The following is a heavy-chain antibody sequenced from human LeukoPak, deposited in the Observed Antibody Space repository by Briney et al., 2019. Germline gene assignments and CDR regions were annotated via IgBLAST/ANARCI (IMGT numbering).Heavy chain of an antibody. Sequence: PGGSLRLSCAASGFTFSSYAMSWVRQAPGKGLGWVSAISGSGGSTYYADSVKGRFTISRDNSKNTLYLQMNSLRAEDTAVCYCAKQARIVGATNGGLHVEYWGQGTLVTVSS. CDR1: GFTFSSYA. V-gene: IGHV3-23*01. CDR3: AKQARIVGATNGGLHVEY. D-gene: IGHD1-26*01. CDR2: ISGSGGST. J-gene: IGHJ4*02.